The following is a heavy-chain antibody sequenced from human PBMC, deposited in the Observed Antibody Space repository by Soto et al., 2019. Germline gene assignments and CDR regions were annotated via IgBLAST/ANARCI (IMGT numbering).Heavy chain of an antibody. V-gene: IGHV4-61*01. CDR2: IYYSGST. CDR1: GGSVSSGSYY. Sequence: PSETLSLTCAVSGGSVSSGSYYWSWIRQPPWKGLESSGYIYYSGSTNYNPSLKNRVTISVDTSKNQFSLKLSCVTAADTAVYYCARFVFDCNSTSCHPYNWFDPWGQGTLVTVSS. D-gene: IGHD2-2*01. CDR3: ARFVFDCNSTSCHPYNWFDP. J-gene: IGHJ5*02.